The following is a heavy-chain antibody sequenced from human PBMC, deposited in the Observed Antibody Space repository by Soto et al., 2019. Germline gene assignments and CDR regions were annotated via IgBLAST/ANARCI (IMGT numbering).Heavy chain of an antibody. V-gene: IGHV4-34*01. Sequence: PSETLSLTCAVYGGSFSCYYWSWIRQPPGKGLEWIGEINHSGSTNYNPSLKSRVTISVDTSKNQFSLKLSSVTAADTAVYYCARGRSSSWTSGWFDPWGQGTLVTVSS. CDR2: INHSGST. CDR1: GGSFSCYY. CDR3: ARGRSSSWTSGWFDP. J-gene: IGHJ5*02. D-gene: IGHD6-13*01.